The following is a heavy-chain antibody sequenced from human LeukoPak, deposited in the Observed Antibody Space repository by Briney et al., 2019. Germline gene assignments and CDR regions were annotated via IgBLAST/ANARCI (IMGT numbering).Heavy chain of an antibody. D-gene: IGHD4-17*01. J-gene: IGHJ5*02. CDR3: ARVPPFDYGDYEGWFDP. CDR2: ISSSSSYI. CDR1: GFTHSSYS. Sequence: PGGSLRLSCTASGFTHSSYSMNWVRQAPGKGLEWVSSISSSSSYIYYADSVKGRFTISRDNAKNSLYLQMNSLRAEDTAVYYCARVPPFDYGDYEGWFDPWGQGTLVTVSS. V-gene: IGHV3-21*01.